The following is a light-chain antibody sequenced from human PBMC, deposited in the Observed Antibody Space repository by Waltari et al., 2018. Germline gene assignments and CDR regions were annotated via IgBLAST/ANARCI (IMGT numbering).Light chain of an antibody. CDR1: QTIGNW. Sequence: DIQMTQSPSTLSASVGDRVTITCRASQTIGNWLAWYQQKPGKAPKLLLYKASTLESGVPSRFSGSVSGTDFTLTISSLQPDDFASYYCQHSLGTFGQGTRLEI. V-gene: IGKV1-5*03. CDR2: KAS. J-gene: IGKJ2*02. CDR3: QHSLGT.